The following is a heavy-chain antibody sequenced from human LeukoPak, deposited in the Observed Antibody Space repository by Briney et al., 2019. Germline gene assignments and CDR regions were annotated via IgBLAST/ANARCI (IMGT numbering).Heavy chain of an antibody. CDR3: ARWGRGARPLDY. J-gene: IGHJ4*02. D-gene: IGHD6-6*01. Sequence: SETLSLTCTVSDGSINTPNYYWGWIRQPPGKGLEWIGNIFYRGSTYYGPSLKSRVTISVDTSKNQFSLKLSSVTAADTAVYYCARWGRGARPLDYWGQGTLVTVSS. V-gene: IGHV4-39*07. CDR1: DGSINTPNYY. CDR2: IFYRGST.